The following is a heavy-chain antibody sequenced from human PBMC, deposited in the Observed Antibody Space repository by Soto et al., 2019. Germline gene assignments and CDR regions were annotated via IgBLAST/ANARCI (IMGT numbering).Heavy chain of an antibody. V-gene: IGHV4-4*02. Sequence: SETLSLTCAVSGGSIRSGWWWSWVRQTPGKGLEWIGEIHNDGTTHLNPSLKSRVIISVDGSKNQFSLKLTSVTAADTAVYYCARRGDFCLDYWGRGSLVTVSS. CDR1: GGSIRSGWW. CDR2: IHNDGTT. CDR3: ARRGDFCLDY. J-gene: IGHJ4*02. D-gene: IGHD3-16*01.